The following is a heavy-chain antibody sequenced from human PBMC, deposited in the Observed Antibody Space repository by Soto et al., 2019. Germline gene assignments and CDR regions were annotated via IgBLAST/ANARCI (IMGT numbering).Heavy chain of an antibody. CDR1: GFTFDDYA. CDR2: ISWNSGSI. J-gene: IGHJ4*02. D-gene: IGHD6-6*01. V-gene: IGHV3-9*01. CDR3: AKDLSSSDPGYFDY. Sequence: GGSLRLSXAASGFTFDDYAMHWVRQTPGKGLEWVSGISWNSGSIGYADSVKGRFTISRDNAKNSLYLQMNSLRAEDTALYYCAKDLSSSDPGYFDYWGQGTLVTVSS.